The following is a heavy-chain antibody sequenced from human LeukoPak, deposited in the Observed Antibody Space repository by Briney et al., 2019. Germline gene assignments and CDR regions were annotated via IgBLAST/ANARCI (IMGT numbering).Heavy chain of an antibody. Sequence: GGTLRLSCAASGFTFSSYGMSWVRQAPGKGLEWVSAISGSGGSTYYADSVKGRFTISRDNSKNTLYLQMNSLRAEDTAVYYCARAGSGSYYYYYYYMDVWGKGATVTVSS. CDR2: ISGSGGST. V-gene: IGHV3-23*01. D-gene: IGHD3-10*01. J-gene: IGHJ6*03. CDR1: GFTFSSYG. CDR3: ARAGSGSYYYYYYYMDV.